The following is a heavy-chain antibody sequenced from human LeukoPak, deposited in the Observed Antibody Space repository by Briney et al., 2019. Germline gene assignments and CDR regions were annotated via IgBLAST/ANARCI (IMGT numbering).Heavy chain of an antibody. CDR1: GFTFSSYW. CDR2: IKQDGSEK. V-gene: IGHV3-7*01. D-gene: IGHD6-19*01. J-gene: IGHJ4*02. Sequence: GGSLRLSCAASGFTFSSYWMSWVRQAPGKGLEWVANIKQDGSEKYYVDSVKGRFTISRDNAKNSPYLQMNSLRAEDTAVYYCARDLRYSSGWCGDGVYWGQGTLVTVSS. CDR3: ARDLRYSSGWCGDGVY.